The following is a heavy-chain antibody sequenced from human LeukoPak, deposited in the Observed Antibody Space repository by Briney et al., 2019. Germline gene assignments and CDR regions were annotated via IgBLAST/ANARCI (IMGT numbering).Heavy chain of an antibody. V-gene: IGHV1-69*05. Sequence: SVKVSCKASGGTFNSYAINWVRQAPGQGLEWMGGIIPRLGTIKYIEKFQGRITITTDESTTTAYMELSRLRSDDTAVYYCARGGYDILTGYAPYFDYWGQGTLVTVSS. J-gene: IGHJ4*02. D-gene: IGHD3-9*01. CDR1: GGTFNSYA. CDR3: ARGGYDILTGYAPYFDY. CDR2: IIPRLGTI.